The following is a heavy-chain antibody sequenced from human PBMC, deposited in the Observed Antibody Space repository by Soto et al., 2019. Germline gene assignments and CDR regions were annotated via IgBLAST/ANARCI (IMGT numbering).Heavy chain of an antibody. CDR1: GYTFTSYG. D-gene: IGHD3-22*01. Sequence: GASVKVSCKASGYTFTSYGISWVRQAPGQGLEWMGWICAYNGNTNYAQKLQGRVTMTTDTSTSTAYMELRSLRSDDTAVYYCAGRFDYYDSSGYYSYWGQGTLVTVSS. V-gene: IGHV1-18*01. CDR3: AGRFDYYDSSGYYSY. CDR2: ICAYNGNT. J-gene: IGHJ4*02.